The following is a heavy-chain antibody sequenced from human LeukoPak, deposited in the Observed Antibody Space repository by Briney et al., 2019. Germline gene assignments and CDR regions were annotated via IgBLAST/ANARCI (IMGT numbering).Heavy chain of an antibody. D-gene: IGHD6-6*01. CDR1: GYTFTGYY. Sequence: ASVKVSCKASGYTFTGYYMHWVRQARGQGQEWMGWINPNSGGTNYAQKFQGRVTITRDTSISTAYMELSRLRSDDTAVYYCARERGSSSQDYYMDVWGKGTTVTVSS. V-gene: IGHV1-2*02. CDR2: INPNSGGT. CDR3: ARERGSSSQDYYMDV. J-gene: IGHJ6*03.